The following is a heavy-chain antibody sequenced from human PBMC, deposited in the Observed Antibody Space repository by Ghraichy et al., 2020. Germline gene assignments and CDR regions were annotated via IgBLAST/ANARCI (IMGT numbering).Heavy chain of an antibody. CDR2: ISYSGSA. J-gene: IGHJ4*02. D-gene: IGHD1-26*01. Sequence: SETLSLTCPVSGGSISSSNYYWAWIRQPPGKGLEWIGSISYSGSAYYNPSLKSRVTVSVDTSKNQLFLKLGSVTAADTAVYYCARHSPTVGATTFDYWGQGTLVTVSS. CDR1: GGSISSSNYY. CDR3: ARHSPTVGATTFDY. V-gene: IGHV4-39*01.